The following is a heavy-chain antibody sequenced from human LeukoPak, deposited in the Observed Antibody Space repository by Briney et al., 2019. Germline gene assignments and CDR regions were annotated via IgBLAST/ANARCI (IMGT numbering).Heavy chain of an antibody. D-gene: IGHD4-17*01. CDR3: ARSMTTVTMTPGH. CDR1: GFTFSNYN. Sequence: PGGSLRLSCAASGFTFSNYNMNWVRQAPGKGLEWVSSISSGSSYIYYADSVKGRFTISRDNAKNSLYLQMNSLRAEDTAVYYCARSMTTVTMTPGHWGQGTPVTVSS. J-gene: IGHJ4*02. V-gene: IGHV3-21*06. CDR2: ISSGSSYI.